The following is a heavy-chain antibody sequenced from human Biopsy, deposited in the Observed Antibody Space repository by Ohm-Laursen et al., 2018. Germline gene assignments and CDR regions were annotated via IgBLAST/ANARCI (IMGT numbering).Heavy chain of an antibody. V-gene: IGHV4-59*02. D-gene: IGHD3-3*01. Sequence: SDTLSLTCSVSGGSVRGYYWSWIRQTSGPGLAWIGHTFDDGATNYNPSPSLQGRVTLSIGTSENTFSLTLTSLTRADTGVYYCARVRGSGFFAFDIWGRGTTVSVSS. CDR3: ARVRGSGFFAFDI. J-gene: IGHJ3*02. CDR1: GGSVRGYY. CDR2: TFDDGAT.